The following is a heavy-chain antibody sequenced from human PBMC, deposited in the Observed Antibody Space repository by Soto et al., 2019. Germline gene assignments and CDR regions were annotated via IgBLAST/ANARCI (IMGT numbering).Heavy chain of an antibody. Sequence: QVQLVQSGAEVKKPGASVKVSCKASGYTFTSYGISWVRQAPGEGLEWMGWISAYDGDKKYAQKLQDRVTMTTDTSTNTAYLEPRSLRSDDTAVYYCARDRPFSISWEPVDYWGQGTLVTVSS. CDR2: ISAYDGDK. CDR3: ARDRPFSISWEPVDY. CDR1: GYTFTSYG. J-gene: IGHJ4*02. D-gene: IGHD3-3*02. V-gene: IGHV1-18*04.